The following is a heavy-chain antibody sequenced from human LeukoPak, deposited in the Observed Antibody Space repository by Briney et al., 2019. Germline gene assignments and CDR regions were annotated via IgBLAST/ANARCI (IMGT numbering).Heavy chain of an antibody. CDR2: MNPNSGNT. CDR3: VIGYQLLDAFDI. CDR1: GYTFTSFD. V-gene: IGHV1-8*01. Sequence: ASVKVSCKASGYTFTSFDINWVRQATGQGLEWMGWMNPNSGNTGYAQRFQSRVTMTRCTSITTAYMELSSLRSEDTAVYYCVIGYQLLDAFDIWGQGTMVTVSS. J-gene: IGHJ3*02. D-gene: IGHD2-2*01.